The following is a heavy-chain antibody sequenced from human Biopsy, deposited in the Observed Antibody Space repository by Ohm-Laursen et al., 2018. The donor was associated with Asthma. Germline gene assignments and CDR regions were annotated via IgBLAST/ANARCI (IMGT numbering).Heavy chain of an antibody. J-gene: IGHJ3*01. D-gene: IGHD3-9*01. V-gene: IGHV1-3*04. CDR1: GYNFISFA. Sequence: ASVKVSCKASGYNFISFAIHWVRQAPGQRLEWMGWVNTGNGDTKYSQKFQSGVTITRDTSASTAYMELRSLRSEDTATYYCARTYYDFLTGQVKDVFGVWGQGTMVTVSS. CDR2: VNTGNGDT. CDR3: ARTYYDFLTGQVKDVFGV.